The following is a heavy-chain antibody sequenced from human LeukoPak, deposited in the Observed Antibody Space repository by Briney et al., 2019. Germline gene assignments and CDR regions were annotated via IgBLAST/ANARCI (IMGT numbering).Heavy chain of an antibody. D-gene: IGHD3-3*01. J-gene: IGHJ4*02. Sequence: SETLSLTCAVYGGSFSGYYWSWIRQPPGKGLEWIGEINHSGSTNYNPSLKSRVTISVDTSKNQFSLKLSSVTAADTAVYYCARAPSITIFGVVIMPTQFDYWGQGTLVTVSS. CDR1: GGSFSGYY. CDR2: INHSGST. CDR3: ARAPSITIFGVVIMPTQFDY. V-gene: IGHV4-34*01.